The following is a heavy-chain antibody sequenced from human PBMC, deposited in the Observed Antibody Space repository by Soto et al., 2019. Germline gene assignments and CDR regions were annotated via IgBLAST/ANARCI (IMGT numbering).Heavy chain of an antibody. J-gene: IGHJ4*02. V-gene: IGHV3-48*02. D-gene: IGHD3-22*01. CDR1: GFTFSSYS. CDR2: ISSSSSTI. CDR3: ASDYYDSIGYLGVLDY. Sequence: EVQLVESGGGLVQPGGSLRLSCAASGFTFSSYSMNWVRQAPGKGLEWVSYISSSSSTISYADSVKGRFTISRDNAKNSLFLQMDSLRDEETPGYYWASDYYDSIGYLGVLDYCGPRTLVTVSP.